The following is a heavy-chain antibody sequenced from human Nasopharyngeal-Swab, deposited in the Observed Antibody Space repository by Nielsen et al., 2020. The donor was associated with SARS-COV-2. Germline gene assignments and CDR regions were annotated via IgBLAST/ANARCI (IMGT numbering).Heavy chain of an antibody. CDR3: TRCGGGCYSGRDY. CDR1: GFTFSDSA. J-gene: IGHJ4*02. CDR2: IRSKGNNYAT. V-gene: IGHV3-73*01. D-gene: IGHD2-15*01. Sequence: GESLKISCAASGFTFSDSAFHWVRQASGEGLEWVARIRSKGNNYATAYSASVKGRFIIFRDDPTNTAYLQMNSLKTEDTAMYYCTRCGGGCYSGRDYWGQGTLVTVSS.